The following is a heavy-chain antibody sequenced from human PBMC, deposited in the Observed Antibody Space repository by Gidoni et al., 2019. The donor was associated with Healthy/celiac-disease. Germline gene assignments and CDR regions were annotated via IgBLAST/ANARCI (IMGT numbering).Heavy chain of an antibody. CDR2: IWYDGSNK. Sequence: QVQLVESGGGVVQPGRSLRLSCSASGFTFSSYGMHWVRQAPGKGLEWVAVIWYDGSNKYYADSVKGRFTISRDNSKNTLYLQMNSLRAEDTAVYYCARERTAFDIWGQGTMVTVSS. CDR3: ARERTAFDI. J-gene: IGHJ3*02. V-gene: IGHV3-33*01. CDR1: GFTFSSYG.